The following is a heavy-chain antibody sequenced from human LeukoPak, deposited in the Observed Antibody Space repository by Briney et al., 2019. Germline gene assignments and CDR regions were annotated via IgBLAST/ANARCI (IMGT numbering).Heavy chain of an antibody. CDR1: GGTFSSYA. Sequence: SVKVSCKASGGTFSSYAISWVRQAPGQGLEWMGGITPIFGTANYAQKFQGRVTITADESTSTAYMELSSLRSEDTAVYYCARSPSYYYYDSSGYYDDWGQGTLVTVSS. CDR2: ITPIFGTA. CDR3: ARSPSYYYYDSSGYYDD. J-gene: IGHJ4*02. D-gene: IGHD3-22*01. V-gene: IGHV1-69*13.